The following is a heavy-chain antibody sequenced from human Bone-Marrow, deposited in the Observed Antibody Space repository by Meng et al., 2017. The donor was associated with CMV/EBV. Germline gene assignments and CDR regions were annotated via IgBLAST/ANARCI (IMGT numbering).Heavy chain of an antibody. CDR2: ISAYNGNT. Sequence: ASVKVSCKASGYTFTSYGISWVRQAPGQGLEWMGWISAYNGNTNSAQKLQGRVTMTTDTSTSTAYMELRSLRSDDPSVYYCARDPVPYVYLTGANFDYWGQGTLVTVSS. CDR3: ARDPVPYVYLTGANFDY. D-gene: IGHD4/OR15-4a*01. CDR1: GYTFTSYG. V-gene: IGHV1-18*01. J-gene: IGHJ4*02.